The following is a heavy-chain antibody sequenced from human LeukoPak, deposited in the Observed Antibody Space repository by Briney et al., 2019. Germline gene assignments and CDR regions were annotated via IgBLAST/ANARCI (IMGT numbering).Heavy chain of an antibody. CDR2: ISYDGSNK. Sequence: PGGSLRLSCAASGFTFSSYAMHWVRQAPGKGLEWVAVISYDGSNKYYADSVKGRFTISRDNSKNTLYLQMNSLRAEDTAVYYCARGVHYYDSSGYYYGFDYWGQGTLVTVSS. J-gene: IGHJ4*02. V-gene: IGHV3-30-3*01. CDR3: ARGVHYYDSSGYYYGFDY. D-gene: IGHD3-22*01. CDR1: GFTFSSYA.